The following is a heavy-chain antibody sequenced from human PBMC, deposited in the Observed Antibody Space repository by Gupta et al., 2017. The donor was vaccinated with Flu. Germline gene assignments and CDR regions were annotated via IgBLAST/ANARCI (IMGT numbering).Heavy chain of an antibody. V-gene: IGHV1-8*01. CDR1: GYTFTNYD. CDR3: ARANRGMDF. CDR2: MNPRIGNT. D-gene: IGHD3-10*01. J-gene: IGHJ6*02. Sequence: QVQLVQSGADIQKPGASVKVSCRTSGYTFTNYDINWVRQAPGQGLEWMGWMNPRIGNTGYAQKFQGRVSMTWNTSTTTGYMELSGLRSEDTAVYFCARANRGMDFWGQGTTVTVSS.